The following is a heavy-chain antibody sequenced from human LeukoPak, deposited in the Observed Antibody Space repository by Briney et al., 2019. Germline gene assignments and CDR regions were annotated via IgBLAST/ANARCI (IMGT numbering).Heavy chain of an antibody. CDR1: GGSFSGYY. CDR2: INHSGST. D-gene: IGHD3-22*01. J-gene: IGHJ4*02. Sequence: PSETLSLTCAVYGGSFSGYYWSWIRQPPGKGLEWIGEINHSGSTNYNPSLKSRVTISVDTSKNQFSLKLSSVTAADTAVYYCARDGGHYYDSSGYFPGEGGYFDYWGQGTLVTVSS. CDR3: ARDGGHYYDSSGYFPGEGGYFDY. V-gene: IGHV4-34*01.